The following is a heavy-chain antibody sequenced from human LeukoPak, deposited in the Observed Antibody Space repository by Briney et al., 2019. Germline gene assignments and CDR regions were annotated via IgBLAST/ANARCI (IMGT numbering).Heavy chain of an antibody. CDR2: IWYDGSNK. CDR3: ARSTLGVGATGIFDY. J-gene: IGHJ4*02. Sequence: GSLGLSCAASGFTFSSYGMHWVRQAPGKGLEWVAVIWYDGSNKYYADSVKGRFTISRDNSKNTLYLQMNSLRAEDTAVYYCARSTLGVGATGIFDYWGQGTLVTVSS. V-gene: IGHV3-33*01. D-gene: IGHD1-26*01. CDR1: GFTFSSYG.